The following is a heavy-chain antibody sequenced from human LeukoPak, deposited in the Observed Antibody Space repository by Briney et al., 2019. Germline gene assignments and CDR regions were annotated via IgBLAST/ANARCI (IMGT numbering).Heavy chain of an antibody. CDR2: ISYDGSNK. CDR1: GFTFSSYG. V-gene: IGHV3-30*18. CDR3: AKDGDY. Sequence: GGSLRLSCAASGFTFSSYGMHWVRPAPGKGLEWVAVISYDGSNKYYADSVKGRFTISRDNSKNTLYLQMNSLRAEDTAVYYCAKDGDYWGQGTLVTVSS. J-gene: IGHJ4*02.